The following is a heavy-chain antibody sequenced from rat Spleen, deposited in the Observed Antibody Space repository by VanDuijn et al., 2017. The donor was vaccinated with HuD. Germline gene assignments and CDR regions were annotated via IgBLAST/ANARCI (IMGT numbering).Heavy chain of an antibody. Sequence: QVQLKESGPGLVQPSQTLSLTCTVSGFSLTSYHVSWVRQPPGTGLEWMGVIWNTGGTRYNSALKSRLSISKDTSKSQVFLKMNSLQTEDTATYYCARDETTSHDYYVMDAWGQGASVTVSS. D-gene: IGHD1-10*01. CDR1: GFSLTSYH. CDR3: ARDETTSHDYYVMDA. CDR2: IWNTGGT. J-gene: IGHJ4*01. V-gene: IGHV2-41*01.